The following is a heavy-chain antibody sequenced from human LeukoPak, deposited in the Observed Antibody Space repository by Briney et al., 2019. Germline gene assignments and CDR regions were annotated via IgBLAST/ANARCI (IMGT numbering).Heavy chain of an antibody. CDR3: SKDLTTRSIGYFDY. J-gene: IGHJ4*02. Sequence: PGGSLRLSCAASGFPFSTYAMSWVRQAPGKGLEWVSVSGSGGDAYYADSVKGRFTISGDNSQNTLYLRMNSLRVEDTAIYYCSKDLTTRSIGYFDYWGQGTLVTVSS. CDR2: SGSGGDA. CDR1: GFPFSTYA. V-gene: IGHV3-23*01. D-gene: IGHD1-1*01.